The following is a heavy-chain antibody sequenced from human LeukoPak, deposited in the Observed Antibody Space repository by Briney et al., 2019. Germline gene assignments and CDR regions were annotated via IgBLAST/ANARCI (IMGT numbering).Heavy chain of an antibody. CDR2: ISSSSSTV. CDR1: GFTFSSYS. J-gene: IGHJ1*01. Sequence: GGSLRLSCAASGFTFSSYSMNWVRQAPGKGLEWVSYISSSSSTVYYADSVKGRFTISRDNAKNSLYLQMNSLRAEDTAVYYCARDRGYCSSTSCRQNYFQHWGQGTLVTVSS. D-gene: IGHD2-2*01. V-gene: IGHV3-48*01. CDR3: ARDRGYCSSTSCRQNYFQH.